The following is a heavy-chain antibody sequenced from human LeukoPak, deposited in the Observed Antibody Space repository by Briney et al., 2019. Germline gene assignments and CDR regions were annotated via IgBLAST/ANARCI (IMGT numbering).Heavy chain of an antibody. CDR1: GDSVSSNSAA. J-gene: IGHJ3*02. CDR2: TYYRSKWYN. D-gene: IGHD6-6*01. Sequence: SQTLSLTCAISGDSVSSNSAAWDWIRQSPSRGLEWLGRTYYRSKWYNDYAVSVKSRITINPDTSKNQFSLQLNSVTPEDTAVYYCARELTTSTKGIAARAAGDAFDIWGQGTMVTVSS. CDR3: ARELTTSTKGIAARAAGDAFDI. V-gene: IGHV6-1*01.